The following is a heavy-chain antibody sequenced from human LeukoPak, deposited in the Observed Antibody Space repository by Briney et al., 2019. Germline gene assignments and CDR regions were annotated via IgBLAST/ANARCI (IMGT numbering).Heavy chain of an antibody. CDR1: GFTFSRYW. D-gene: IGHD6-19*01. Sequence: GGSLRLSCAASGFTFSRYWMHWVRQAPGKGLVWVSRINSDGSSPTYADSVKGRFTISRDNAKNTLYLQMNSLRAEDTAVYYCASSFLYSSGWYPWGQGTLVTVSS. V-gene: IGHV3-74*01. J-gene: IGHJ5*02. CDR3: ASSFLYSSGWYP. CDR2: INSDGSSP.